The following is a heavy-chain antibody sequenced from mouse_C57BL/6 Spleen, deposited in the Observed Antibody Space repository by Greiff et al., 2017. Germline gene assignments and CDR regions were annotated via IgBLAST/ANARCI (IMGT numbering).Heavy chain of an antibody. CDR1: GYTFTDYN. V-gene: IGHV1-22*01. D-gene: IGHD1-1*01. Sequence: SGPELVKPGASVKMSCKASGYTFTDYNMHWVKQSHGKSLEWIGYINPNNGGTSYNQKFKGKATLTVNKSSSTAYMELRSLTSEDSAVYYCARGDYGSSPLYAMDYWGQGTSVTVSS. J-gene: IGHJ4*01. CDR3: ARGDYGSSPLYAMDY. CDR2: INPNNGGT.